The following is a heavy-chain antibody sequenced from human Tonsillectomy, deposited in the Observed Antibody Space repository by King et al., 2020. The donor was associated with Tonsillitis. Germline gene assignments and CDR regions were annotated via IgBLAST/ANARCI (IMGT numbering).Heavy chain of an antibody. CDR1: GFTFSSYA. D-gene: IGHD6-13*01. CDR3: ARDRSTGIAVVGTIDY. Sequence: VQLVESGGGVVQPGRSLRLFCAASGFTFSSYAMHWFRQAPGKGLEWVAGISYDGSNKYYADSVKGRFTISRDNSKNTLYLHMNSLRAEETAVYYCARDRSTGIAVVGTIDYWGQGTLVTVSS. J-gene: IGHJ4*02. V-gene: IGHV3-30*01. CDR2: ISYDGSNK.